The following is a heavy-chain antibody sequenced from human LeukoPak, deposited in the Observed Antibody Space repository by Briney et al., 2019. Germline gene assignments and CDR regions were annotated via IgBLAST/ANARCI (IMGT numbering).Heavy chain of an antibody. V-gene: IGHV3-43*02. D-gene: IGHD6-19*01. Sequence: PGGSLRLSCAASGLTFDDYAMHWVRQVPGKGLEWVSLISWDGGSTYYADSVKGRFTISRDNSKNSLYLQMNSLRTEDTALYYCAKEADRIAVAGTGLDYWGQGTLVTVSS. CDR2: ISWDGGST. CDR1: GLTFDDYA. J-gene: IGHJ4*02. CDR3: AKEADRIAVAGTGLDY.